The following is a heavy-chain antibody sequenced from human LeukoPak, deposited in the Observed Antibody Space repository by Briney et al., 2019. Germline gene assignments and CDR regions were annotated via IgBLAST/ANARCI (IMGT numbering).Heavy chain of an antibody. CDR1: GGSFSGYY. D-gene: IGHD3-22*01. CDR3: ARGPLGSYYDSSGYHDY. CDR2: INHSGST. Sequence: SETLSLTCAVYGGSFSGYYWSWIRQPPGKGLEWIGEINHSGSTNYNPSLKSRVTISVDTSKTQFSLKLSSVTAADTAVYYCARGPLGSYYDSSGYHDYWGQGTLVTVSS. V-gene: IGHV4-34*01. J-gene: IGHJ4*02.